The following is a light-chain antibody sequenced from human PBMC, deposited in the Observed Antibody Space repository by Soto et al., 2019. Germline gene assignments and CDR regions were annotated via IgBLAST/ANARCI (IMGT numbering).Light chain of an antibody. V-gene: IGKV1-27*01. CDR3: QKYNKAPWI. CDR1: RDIDNS. J-gene: IGKJ1*01. CDR2: AAS. Sequence: DIQVTQSPPSLSASVGDMVTITCRASRDIDNSLAWYQQVPGKAPKLLIYAASTLQSGGPSRFRGSGSGTSFILTITSLQPEDVATYYCQKYNKAPWIFGQGTKVEV.